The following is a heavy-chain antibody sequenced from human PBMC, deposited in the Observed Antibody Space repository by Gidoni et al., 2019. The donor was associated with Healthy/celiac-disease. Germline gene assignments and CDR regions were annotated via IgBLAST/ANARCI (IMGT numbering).Heavy chain of an antibody. Sequence: EVQLVESAGGLVQPGGSLRLSCGASGFTFSSYWMHCVRQAPGKGLVWVSRSNSDGSSTSYAESVKGRFTSSRDNAKNTLYLQMNSLRAEDTAVYYCARGEVIVVVPAATRYYYYYGMDVWGQGTTVTVSS. CDR1: GFTFSSYW. J-gene: IGHJ6*02. CDR3: ARGEVIVVVPAATRYYYYYGMDV. D-gene: IGHD2-2*01. CDR2: SNSDGSST. V-gene: IGHV3-74*01.